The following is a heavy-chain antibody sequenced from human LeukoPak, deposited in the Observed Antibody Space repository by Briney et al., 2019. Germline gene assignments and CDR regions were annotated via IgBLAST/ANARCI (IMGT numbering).Heavy chain of an antibody. V-gene: IGHV6-1*01. Sequence: SHTLSLSFSVSASSVSSNSDALNWIRQSPSRGLEWLGRTYYRLMWFNEYALSVKSRITIKADTSKNQFSLQLNSVIPEDTAVYYCARDQVAGLRRWSNWFDTWGQGIQVTVSS. CDR2: TYYRLMWFN. D-gene: IGHD2-15*01. CDR1: ASSVSSNSDA. J-gene: IGHJ5*02. CDR3: ARDQVAGLRRWSNWFDT.